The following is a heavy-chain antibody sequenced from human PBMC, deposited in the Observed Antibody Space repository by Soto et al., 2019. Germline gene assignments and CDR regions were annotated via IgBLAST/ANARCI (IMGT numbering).Heavy chain of an antibody. D-gene: IGHD3-22*01. J-gene: IGHJ4*02. V-gene: IGHV3-23*01. CDR3: AKALVPGKVVVTPLDS. CDR2: ISASSGSK. CDR1: GFTFSSYA. Sequence: GGSLRLSCAASGFTFSSYAMNWVRQAPGEGLEWVAGISASSGSKNFAGSVEGRFTISRDNSKNTLYLQMNSLRAGDTAVYYCAKALVPGKVVVTPLDSWGLGTLVTVSS.